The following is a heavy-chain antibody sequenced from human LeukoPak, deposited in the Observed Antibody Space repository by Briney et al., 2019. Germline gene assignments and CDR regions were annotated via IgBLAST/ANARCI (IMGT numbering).Heavy chain of an antibody. V-gene: IGHV3-30*18. D-gene: IGHD2-2*01. CDR2: ISFDGSNK. CDR1: GVIFSHYG. Sequence: PGRSLRLSCAASGVIFSHYGMHWVRQAPGKGLEWVAVISFDGSNKYYADSVKGRFTISSDNSKNTLYLQMNSLRAEDTAVYYCAKVIFACSSASCSNYYYYGVDVWGQGTTVTVSS. CDR3: AKVIFACSSASCSNYYYYGVDV. J-gene: IGHJ6*02.